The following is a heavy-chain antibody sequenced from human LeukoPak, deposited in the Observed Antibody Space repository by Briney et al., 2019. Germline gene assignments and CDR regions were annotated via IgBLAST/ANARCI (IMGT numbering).Heavy chain of an antibody. CDR2: ISSSSSYI. Sequence: GGSLRLSCAASGFTFSSYSMNWVRQAPGKGLEWVSSISSSSSYIYYADSVKGRFTISRDNAKNSLYLQMNSLRAEDTAVYYCARDSGPGDYYDSSGYCSWGQGTLVTVSS. CDR1: GFTFSSYS. J-gene: IGHJ4*02. V-gene: IGHV3-21*01. D-gene: IGHD3-22*01. CDR3: ARDSGPGDYYDSSGYCS.